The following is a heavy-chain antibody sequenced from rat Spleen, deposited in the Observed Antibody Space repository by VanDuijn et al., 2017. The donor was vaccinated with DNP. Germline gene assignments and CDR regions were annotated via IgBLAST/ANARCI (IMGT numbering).Heavy chain of an antibody. V-gene: IGHV5-25*01. CDR2: ISTGGGST. J-gene: IGHJ2*01. CDR3: ARRGTVMSFDY. D-gene: IGHD1-12*01. Sequence: EVQLVESGGGLVQPGRSMKLSCAASGFTFGYYYMAWVRQAPTRGLEWVASISTGGGSTYYLDSVKGRFSISRDNAKSTLYLQVNSLRSEDTATYYCARRGTVMSFDYWGQGVMVTVSS. CDR1: GFTFGYYY.